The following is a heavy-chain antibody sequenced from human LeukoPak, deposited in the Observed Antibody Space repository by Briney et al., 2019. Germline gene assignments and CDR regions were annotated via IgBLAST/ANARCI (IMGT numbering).Heavy chain of an antibody. V-gene: IGHV3-11*06. CDR3: ARGGMTTVTTR. J-gene: IGHJ4*02. CDR2: ISSSSSYT. D-gene: IGHD4-17*01. Sequence: GGSLRLSCAASGFTFSDYYMSWIRQAPGKGLEWVSYISSSSSYTNYADSVKGRFTISRDNAKNSLYLQMNSLRAEDTAVYYCARGGMTTVTTRWGQGTLVTVSS. CDR1: GFTFSDYY.